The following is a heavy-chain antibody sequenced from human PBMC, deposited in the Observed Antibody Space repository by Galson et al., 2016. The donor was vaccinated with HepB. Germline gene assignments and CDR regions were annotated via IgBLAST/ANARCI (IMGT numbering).Heavy chain of an antibody. CDR3: ATTRARGGPYFGSFDF. CDR1: GYSFTDYW. V-gene: IGHV5-51*01. CDR2: IHVPFDADP. J-gene: IGHJ3*01. D-gene: IGHD3-10*01. Sequence: QSGAEAKKPGESLQISCKISGYSFTDYWIGWVRQMPGKGLQWMGIIHVPFDADPRLSPSCQSQVTLSLDKSKTTAYLQWSSLKASDTALYYCATTRARGGPYFGSFDFWGQGTRVTVTS.